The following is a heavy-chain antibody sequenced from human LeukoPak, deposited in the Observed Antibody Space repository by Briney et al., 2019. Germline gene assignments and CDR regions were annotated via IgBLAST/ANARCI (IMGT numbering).Heavy chain of an antibody. CDR3: AKDTGAYYYGSGNYYLVPFDY. J-gene: IGHJ4*02. D-gene: IGHD3-10*01. V-gene: IGHV3-21*04. CDR2: ISSSSSYI. Sequence: PGGSLRLSCAASGFTFSSYSMNWVRQAPGKGLEWVSSISSSSSYIKYADSVKGRFTISRDNAKNSLYLQMNSLRAEDTALYYCAKDTGAYYYGSGNYYLVPFDYWGQGTLVTVSS. CDR1: GFTFSSYS.